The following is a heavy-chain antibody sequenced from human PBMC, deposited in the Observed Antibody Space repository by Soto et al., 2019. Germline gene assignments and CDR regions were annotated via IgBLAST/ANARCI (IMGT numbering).Heavy chain of an antibody. CDR2: ISGSGGST. D-gene: IGHD6-13*01. Sequence: PGGSLRLSCAASGVTFSSYAMSWVRQAPGKGLEWVSAISGSGGSTYYADSVKGRFTISRDNSKNTLYLQMNSLRAEDTAVYYCAKDRSIAAAGTWVNWFDPWGQGTLVTVSS. J-gene: IGHJ5*02. CDR3: AKDRSIAAAGTWVNWFDP. V-gene: IGHV3-23*01. CDR1: GVTFSSYA.